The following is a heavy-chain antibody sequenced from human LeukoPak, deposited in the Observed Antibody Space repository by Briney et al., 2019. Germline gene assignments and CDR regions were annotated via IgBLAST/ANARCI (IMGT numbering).Heavy chain of an antibody. D-gene: IGHD6-19*01. CDR1: GFTFSSYW. CDR3: ARESTSSGWPRNDY. J-gene: IGHJ4*02. V-gene: IGHV3-7*01. Sequence: GGSLRLSCAASGFTFSSYWMTWVRQAPGKGLGWVANIKQDGSEKYYVDSVKGRFTISRDNAKNSLHLQLNSLRVEDTAFYYCARESTSSGWPRNDYWGQGTLVTVSS. CDR2: IKQDGSEK.